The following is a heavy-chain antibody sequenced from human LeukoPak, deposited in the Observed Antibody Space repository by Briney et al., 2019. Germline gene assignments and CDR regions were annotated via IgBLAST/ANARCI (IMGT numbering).Heavy chain of an antibody. CDR3: ARLHYYYYGMDV. V-gene: IGHV4-39*01. CDR2: IYYRGST. J-gene: IGHJ6*02. Sequence: TSETLSLTCTVSGGSISSSSHYWVWIRRPPGKGLEWIGSIYYRGSTYYNPPLKSRVTISVDTSKNQSSLKLSSVTAADTAVYYCARLHYYYYGMDVWGQGTTVTVSS. CDR1: GGSISSSSHY.